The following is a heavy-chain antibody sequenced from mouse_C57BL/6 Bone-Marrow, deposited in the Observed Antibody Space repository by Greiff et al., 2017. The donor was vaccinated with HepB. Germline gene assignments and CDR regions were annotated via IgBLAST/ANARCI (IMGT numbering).Heavy chain of an antibody. CDR2: INYDGSST. J-gene: IGHJ2*01. Sequence: EVKLVESEGGLVQPGRSMKLSCTASGFTFSDYYMAWVRQVPEKGLEWVANINYDGSSTYYLDSLKSRFIISRDNAKNILYLQMSSLKSEDTATYYCARDDFYFDYWGQGTTLTVSS. CDR1: GFTFSDYY. CDR3: ARDDFYFDY. V-gene: IGHV5-16*01.